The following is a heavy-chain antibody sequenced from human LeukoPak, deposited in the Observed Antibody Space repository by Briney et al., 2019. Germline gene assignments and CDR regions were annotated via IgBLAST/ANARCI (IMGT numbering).Heavy chain of an antibody. D-gene: IGHD1-26*01. J-gene: IGHJ3*02. V-gene: IGHV3-13*01. Sequence: GGSLRLSCAASGFTFSSYDMHWVRQATGKGLEWVSAIGTAGDTYYPGSVKGRFTISRENAKNSLYLQMNSLRAGDTAVYYCARGGSYVDAFDIWGQGTMVTVSS. CDR2: IGTAGDT. CDR1: GFTFSSYD. CDR3: ARGGSYVDAFDI.